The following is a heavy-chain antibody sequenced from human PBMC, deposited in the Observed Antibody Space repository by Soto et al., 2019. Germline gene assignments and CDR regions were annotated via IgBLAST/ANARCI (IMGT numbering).Heavy chain of an antibody. D-gene: IGHD1-1*01. CDR3: AHRQLYNGAWNEGTFDY. Sequence: QITLKESGPTLVKPTQTLTLTCTFSGFSLTTRPVGVGWIRQPPGQALEWLALIYWDDDKRYNPSLKTRVTTTKDTSNNQVVLTITNMGPVDTATYYCAHRQLYNGAWNEGTFDYWGQGALVTVSS. CDR2: IYWDDDK. CDR1: GFSLTTRPVG. V-gene: IGHV2-5*02. J-gene: IGHJ4*02.